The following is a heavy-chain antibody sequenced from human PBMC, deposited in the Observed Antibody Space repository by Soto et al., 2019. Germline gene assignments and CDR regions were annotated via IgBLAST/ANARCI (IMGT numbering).Heavy chain of an antibody. CDR2: IYYSGST. CDR3: ATAATTGKRWFDP. D-gene: IGHD2-15*01. J-gene: IGHJ5*02. Sequence: ETLSLTCTVSGGSISSSSYYWGWIRQPPGKGLEWIGSIYYSGSTYYNPSLKSRVTISVDTSKNQFSLKLSSVTAADTAVYYCATAATTGKRWFDPWGQGTLVTVSS. CDR1: GGSISSSSYY. V-gene: IGHV4-39*01.